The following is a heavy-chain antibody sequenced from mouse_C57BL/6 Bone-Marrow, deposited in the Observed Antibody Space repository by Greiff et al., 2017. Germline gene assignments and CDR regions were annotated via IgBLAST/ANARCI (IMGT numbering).Heavy chain of an antibody. CDR1: GFTFSDYG. V-gene: IGHV5-17*01. CDR2: ISSGSSTI. J-gene: IGHJ3*01. Sequence: EVQRVESGGGLVKPGGSLKLSCAASGFTFSDYGMHWVRQAPEKGLEWVAYISSGSSTIYYADTVKGRFTISRDNAKNTLSLQMTSLRSEDTAMYYCARGKPAWFAYWGQGTLVTVSA. CDR3: ARGKPAWFAY.